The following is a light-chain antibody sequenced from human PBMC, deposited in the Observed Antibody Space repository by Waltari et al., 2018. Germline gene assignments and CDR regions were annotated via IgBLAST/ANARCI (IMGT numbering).Light chain of an antibody. CDR3: QQSYSTPLWT. J-gene: IGKJ1*01. V-gene: IGKV1-39*01. CDR1: QSISSY. Sequence: DVQMTQSPSSLSASVGSRVTITCPASQSISSYLKWYQQKPGKAPKLLIYAASSLQSGVPSRFSGSGSGTEFTLTISSLQPEDFATYYCQQSYSTPLWTFGQGTKVEIK. CDR2: AAS.